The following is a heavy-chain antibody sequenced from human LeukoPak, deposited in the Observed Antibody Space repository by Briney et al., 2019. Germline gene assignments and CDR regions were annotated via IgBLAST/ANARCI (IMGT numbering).Heavy chain of an antibody. CDR2: INHSGST. D-gene: IGHD2-2*01. Sequence: SETLSLTCAVYGGSFSGYYWSWIRQPPGKGLEWIGEINHSGSTNYNPSLKSRVTISVDTSKNQFSLKLSSVTAADTAVYYCAREGNPKGLVPAAIDFRLDYWGQGTLVSVSS. V-gene: IGHV4-34*01. J-gene: IGHJ4*02. CDR1: GGSFSGYY. CDR3: AREGNPKGLVPAAIDFRLDY.